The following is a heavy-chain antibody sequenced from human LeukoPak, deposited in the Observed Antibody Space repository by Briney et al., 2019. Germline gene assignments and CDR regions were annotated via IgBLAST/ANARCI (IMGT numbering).Heavy chain of an antibody. D-gene: IGHD2-15*01. J-gene: IGHJ4*02. CDR2: IKKTGSET. CDR1: KFIFSNYW. Sequence: PGGSLRLSCAASKFIFSNYWMSWVRQAPGKGLEWVAYIKKTGSETYYVDSVKGRFTITRDNARNSLFLQMNSLRAEDTAVYYCAREDGYCSGGNCCSYFDSWGQGALVTVSS. CDR3: AREDGYCSGGNCCSYFDS. V-gene: IGHV3-7*01.